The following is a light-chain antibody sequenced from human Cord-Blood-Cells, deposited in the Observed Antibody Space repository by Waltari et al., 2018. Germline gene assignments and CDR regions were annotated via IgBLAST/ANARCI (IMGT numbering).Light chain of an antibody. CDR3: SSYAGGYV. CDR2: EVS. CDR1: SSDVGGYNY. Sequence: QSALTQPPSASGSPGQSVTLSCTGTSSDVGGYNYVSWYQQHPGKAPKLMIYEVSKRPSGVPDRFSGSKSGNTASLTVSGLQAEDEADYYCSSYAGGYVFGTGTKVTVL. J-gene: IGLJ1*01. V-gene: IGLV2-8*01.